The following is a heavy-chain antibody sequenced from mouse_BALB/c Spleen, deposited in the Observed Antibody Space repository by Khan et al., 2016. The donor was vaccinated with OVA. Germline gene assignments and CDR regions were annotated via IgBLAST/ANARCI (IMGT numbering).Heavy chain of an antibody. CDR1: GFTFSTYA. V-gene: IGHV5-6-5*01. J-gene: IGHJ2*01. Sequence: EVQLVETGGDSVKPGGSLKLSCAVSGFTFSTYAMSWVRQTPEKRLEWVASISSGGSTYYPDRVKDRFTITRDNARKIVSLQMTSLRSEDMAMYYCAREAYRYDEDRFDYWGQGTTLTVSS. CDR2: ISSGGST. D-gene: IGHD2-14*01. CDR3: AREAYRYDEDRFDY.